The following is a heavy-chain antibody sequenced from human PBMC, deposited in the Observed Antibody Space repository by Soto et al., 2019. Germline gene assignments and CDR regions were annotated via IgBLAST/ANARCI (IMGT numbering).Heavy chain of an antibody. D-gene: IGHD4-17*01. CDR3: ARDRPNYGDYGTSDY. J-gene: IGHJ4*02. CDR2: ISAYNGNT. CDR1: GYTFTSYG. Sequence: QVQLVQSGAEVKKPGASVKVSCKASGYTFTSYGISWVRQAPGQGLEWMGWISAYNGNTNYAQKLQGRVTMTTDTSTSTAYMDLRSLRSDDTAVYYCARDRPNYGDYGTSDYWGQGTLVTVSS. V-gene: IGHV1-18*01.